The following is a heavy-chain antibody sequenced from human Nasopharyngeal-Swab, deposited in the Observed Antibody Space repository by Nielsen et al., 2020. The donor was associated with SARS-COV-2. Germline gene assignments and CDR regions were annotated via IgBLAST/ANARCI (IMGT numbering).Heavy chain of an antibody. D-gene: IGHD6-19*01. CDR1: GFTFSSCA. CDR3: IAVAGPGSFDY. Sequence: GESLKISCAASGFTFSSCAMSWVRQAPGKGLEWVSAISGSGGSTYYADSVKGRFTISRDNSKNTLYLQMNSLRAEDTAVYYCIAVAGPGSFDYWGQGTLVTVSS. J-gene: IGHJ4*02. CDR2: ISGSGGST. V-gene: IGHV3-23*01.